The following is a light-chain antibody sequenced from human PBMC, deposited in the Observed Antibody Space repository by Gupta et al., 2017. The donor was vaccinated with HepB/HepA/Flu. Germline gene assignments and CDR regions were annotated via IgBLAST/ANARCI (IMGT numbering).Light chain of an antibody. CDR1: QSLLHSNGYNY. CDR3: MQARQTPPT. J-gene: IGKJ4*01. CDR2: LGS. V-gene: IGKV2-28*01. Sequence: DIVMTQSPLSLPVTPGETASISCRSSQSLLHSNGYNYLDWYLQKPGQSPQLLIYLGSNRASGVPDRFSGSGSGTDFTLKISRVEAEDVGVYYCMQARQTPPTFGGGTKVEIK.